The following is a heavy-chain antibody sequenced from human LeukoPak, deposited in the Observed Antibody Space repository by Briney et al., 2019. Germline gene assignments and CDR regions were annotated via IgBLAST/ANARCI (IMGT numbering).Heavy chain of an antibody. V-gene: IGHV3-21*01. D-gene: IGHD6-19*01. CDR1: GFTFSSYS. CDR3: ARDRQQWLIRGGDH. CDR2: ITSSSTYM. Sequence: GGSLRLSCAASGFTFSSYSMNWVRQAPGKGLEWVSSITSSSTYMYYADSVKGRSSISRDNARNSLHLQMNSLTADDTAVYYCARDRQQWLIRGGDHWGQGTLVTVSS. J-gene: IGHJ4*02.